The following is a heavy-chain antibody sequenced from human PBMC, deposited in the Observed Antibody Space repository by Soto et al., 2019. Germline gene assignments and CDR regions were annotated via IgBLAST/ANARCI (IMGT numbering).Heavy chain of an antibody. CDR3: ARALYCSSTSCYWDRRFGEPNPSFHLGPYYYMDV. CDR1: GFTFSSYS. Sequence: GGFLRLSCAASGFTFSSYSMNWVRQAPGKGLEWVSYISSSSSTIYYADSVKGRFTISRDNAKNSLYLQMNSLRAGDTAGYYCARALYCSSTSCYWDRRFGEPNPSFHLGPYYYMDVWGKGTTVTVSS. J-gene: IGHJ6*03. CDR2: ISSSSSTI. V-gene: IGHV3-48*01. D-gene: IGHD2-2*01.